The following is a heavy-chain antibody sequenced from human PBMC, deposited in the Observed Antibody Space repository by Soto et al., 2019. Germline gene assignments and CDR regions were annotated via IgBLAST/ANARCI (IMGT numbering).Heavy chain of an antibody. Sequence: SETLSLTXTVSGGSITTGGYYWSWIRQLPGKGLEWIGHRYYSESTYYNPSLKSRVSISLDTSKNQFSLKLSFVTAADTAMYYCARTKCSGGSCYSWSLDYWGQGTPVTVSS. V-gene: IGHV4-31*02. CDR1: GGSITTGGYY. J-gene: IGHJ4*02. D-gene: IGHD2-15*01. CDR3: ARTKCSGGSCYSWSLDY. CDR2: RYYSEST.